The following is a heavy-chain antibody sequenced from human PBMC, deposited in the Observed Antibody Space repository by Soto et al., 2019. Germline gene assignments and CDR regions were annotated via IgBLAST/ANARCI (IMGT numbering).Heavy chain of an antibody. V-gene: IGHV3-23*01. CDR2: IIDSGETT. CDR1: QFIFSSKA. J-gene: IGHJ4*02. Sequence: EVQLLESGGGLVQPGGSLRLSCAASQFIFSSKAMSWVRQTPGKGLEGVASIIDSGETTYYTDSVTGRFTISRDNSNNILYLQMNSLRTDDTALYFCARESGGNWGFFDFRGQGTLVTVSS. D-gene: IGHD7-27*01. CDR3: ARESGGNWGFFDF.